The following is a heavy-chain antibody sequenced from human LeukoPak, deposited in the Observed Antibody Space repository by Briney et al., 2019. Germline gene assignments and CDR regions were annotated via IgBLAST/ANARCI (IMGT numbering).Heavy chain of an antibody. CDR3: TTGTMGSGNSDH. D-gene: IGHD3-10*01. V-gene: IGHV3-15*01. CDR1: GFTSKYAW. CDR2: IKANSDGGTT. Sequence: GGSLRLSCAASGFTSKYAWMKWVRQAPGKGLEWVGRIKANSDGGTTDYAAPVKGRFTISRDDSNNVLYLQMNSLKTEDTGAYYCTTGTMGSGNSDHWGQGTLVTVSS. J-gene: IGHJ4*02.